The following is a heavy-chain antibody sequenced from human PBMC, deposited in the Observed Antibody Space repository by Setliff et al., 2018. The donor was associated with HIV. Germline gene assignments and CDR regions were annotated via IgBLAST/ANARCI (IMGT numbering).Heavy chain of an antibody. CDR1: GYTFTRYA. CDR2: INAGNGNA. CDR3: ARGRLSWSPDF. V-gene: IGHV1-3*01. Sequence: GASVKVSCKASGYTFTRYAMHWVRQAPGQRLEWMGWINAGNGNANYAQQLQGRVTMTRDTSTSTAYMELSSLTSDDTAIYYCARGRLSWSPDFWGQGTLVTV. J-gene: IGHJ4*02.